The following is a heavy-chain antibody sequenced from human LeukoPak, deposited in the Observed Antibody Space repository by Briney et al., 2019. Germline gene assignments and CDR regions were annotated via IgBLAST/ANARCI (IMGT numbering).Heavy chain of an antibody. CDR1: GFTFSSYE. Sequence: GGTLRLSCAPSGFTFSSYEMNWVRQAPGQGGGGVTYISSSSSTIYSADSVNGRFTISRDNAKTSLYLQMNSLRAEDTAVYYCAELGITMIGGVWGKGTTVTISS. CDR3: AELGITMIGGV. CDR2: ISSSSSTI. J-gene: IGHJ6*04. D-gene: IGHD3-10*02. V-gene: IGHV3-48*03.